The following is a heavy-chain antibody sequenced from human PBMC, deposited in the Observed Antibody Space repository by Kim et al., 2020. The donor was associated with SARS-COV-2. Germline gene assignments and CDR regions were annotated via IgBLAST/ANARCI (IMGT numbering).Heavy chain of an antibody. Sequence: GGSLRLSCAASGFTFSSYGMHWVRQAPGKGLEWVAVISYDGSNKYYADSVKGRFTISRDNSKNTLYLQMNSLRADDTAVYYCTSMDRGTNLFDDWGQGTLVTVSS. J-gene: IGHJ4*02. D-gene: IGHD3-10*01. CDR2: ISYDGSNK. CDR3: TSMDRGTNLFDD. CDR1: GFTFSSYG. V-gene: IGHV3-30*03.